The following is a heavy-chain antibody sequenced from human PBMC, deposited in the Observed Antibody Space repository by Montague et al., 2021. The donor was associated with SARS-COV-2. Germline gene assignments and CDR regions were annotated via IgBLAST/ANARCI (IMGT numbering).Heavy chain of an antibody. V-gene: IGHV4-30-2*01. CDR3: ARSNFPNYYDIGNAFDI. CDR2: IYHSGSD. CDR1: GGSISSGGYS. Sequence: TLSLTCAVSGGSISSGGYSWSWIRQPPGQGLEWIGYIYHSGSDYYNPYIKSRVTIEVDRSKNQFSLKLSSVTAADTAVYYCARSNFPNYYDIGNAFDIWGQGTMVTVSS. D-gene: IGHD3-22*01. J-gene: IGHJ3*02.